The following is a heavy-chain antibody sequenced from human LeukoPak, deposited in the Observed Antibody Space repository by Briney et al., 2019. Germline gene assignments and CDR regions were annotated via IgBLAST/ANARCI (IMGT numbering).Heavy chain of an antibody. J-gene: IGHJ4*02. CDR3: ARDIGYSSGWPFDY. CDR2: INGDGSST. V-gene: IGHV3-74*01. D-gene: IGHD6-19*01. Sequence: GGSLRLSCSASGFTFSSYWMDWVRHAPGKGLVWVSRINGDGSSTNYADSVKGRLTISRDNAKNTLYLQMNSLRAEDTAVYHCARDIGYSSGWPFDYWGQGTLVTVSS. CDR1: GFTFSSYW.